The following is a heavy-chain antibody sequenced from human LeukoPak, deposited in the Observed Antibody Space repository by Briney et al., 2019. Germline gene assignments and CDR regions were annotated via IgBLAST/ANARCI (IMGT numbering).Heavy chain of an antibody. Sequence: GGSLRLSCAASGFTFSSYGMSWVRQAPGKGLEWVSAISGSGGSIYSADSVKGRFTISRDNSKNTLYLQTNSLRSEDTAMYYCSRGQFRLGQYDSSAFDYWGQGTLVTVSS. J-gene: IGHJ4*02. CDR3: SRGQFRLGQYDSSAFDY. CDR2: ISGSGGSI. V-gene: IGHV3-23*01. D-gene: IGHD3-22*01. CDR1: GFTFSSYG.